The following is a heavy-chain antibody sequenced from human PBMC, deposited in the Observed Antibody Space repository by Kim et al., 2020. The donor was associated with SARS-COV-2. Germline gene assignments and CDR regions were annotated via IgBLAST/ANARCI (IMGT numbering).Heavy chain of an antibody. D-gene: IGHD6-13*01. CDR1: GGSFSGYY. J-gene: IGHJ6*02. Sequence: SETLSLTCAVYGGSFSGYYWSWIRQPPGKGLEWIGEINHSGSTNYNPSLKSRVTISVDTSKNQFSLKLSSVTAADTAVYYCARWGIAAAGTPLYYYYYGMDVWGQGTTVTVSS. CDR2: INHSGST. V-gene: IGHV4-34*01. CDR3: ARWGIAAAGTPLYYYYYGMDV.